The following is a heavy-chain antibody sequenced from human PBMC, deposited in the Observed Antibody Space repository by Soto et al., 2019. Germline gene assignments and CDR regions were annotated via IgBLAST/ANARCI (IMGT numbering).Heavy chain of an antibody. J-gene: IGHJ4*02. V-gene: IGHV1-46*01. CDR3: ARGSVAGRRFDY. D-gene: IGHD6-19*01. CDR1: GYTFTSYY. CDR2: INPSGGST. Sequence: QVQLVQSGAEVKKPGASVKVSCKASGYTFTSYYIHWVRQAPGQGLEWMGIINPSGGSTSYAQKFQGRGTMTRDTSTRTVYMELSSLRSEDTAVYYCARGSVAGRRFDYWGQGTLVTVSS.